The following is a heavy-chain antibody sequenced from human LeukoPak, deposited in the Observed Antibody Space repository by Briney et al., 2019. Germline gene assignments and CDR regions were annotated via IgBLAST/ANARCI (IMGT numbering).Heavy chain of an antibody. V-gene: IGHV3-30*03. D-gene: IGHD5-18*01. CDR3: AGDGHTDMAVYHFDY. Sequence: GRSLRLSCAASGFSFSKYGMHWVRRAPGKGLEWVAVISHDGSNKYYADSVKGRFTISRDNSKNTLYLQMNSLRAEETAVYYCAGDGHTDMAVYHFDYWGQGALVTVSS. J-gene: IGHJ4*02. CDR2: ISHDGSNK. CDR1: GFSFSKYG.